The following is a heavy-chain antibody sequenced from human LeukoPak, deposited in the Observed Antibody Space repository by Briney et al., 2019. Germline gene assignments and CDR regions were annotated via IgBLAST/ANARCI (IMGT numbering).Heavy chain of an antibody. Sequence: ASVKVSCKASGYTFTGYYMHWVRQAPGQGLEWMGRINPNSGGTNYAQKFQGRVTMTGDTSISTAYMELSRLRAEDTAVFYCARDQYDTWSRRGNFDSWGQGTLVIVSS. CDR3: ARDQYDTWSRRGNFDS. D-gene: IGHD3/OR15-3a*01. CDR1: GYTFTGYY. CDR2: INPNSGGT. V-gene: IGHV1-2*06. J-gene: IGHJ4*02.